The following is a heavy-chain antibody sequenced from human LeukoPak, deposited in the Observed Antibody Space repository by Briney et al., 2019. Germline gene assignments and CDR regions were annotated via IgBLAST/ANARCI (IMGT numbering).Heavy chain of an antibody. CDR1: GYTFTSYA. D-gene: IGHD3-3*01. V-gene: IGHV1-3*01. Sequence: ASVRVSCKASGYTFTSYAMHWVRQAPGQRLEWMGWINAGTGDTKYSQKFQGRVTITRNTSISTVYMDLSSLSSEDTAMYYCARTRTTFGAVSLDYWGQGTLVTVSS. CDR2: INAGTGDT. J-gene: IGHJ4*02. CDR3: ARTRTTFGAVSLDY.